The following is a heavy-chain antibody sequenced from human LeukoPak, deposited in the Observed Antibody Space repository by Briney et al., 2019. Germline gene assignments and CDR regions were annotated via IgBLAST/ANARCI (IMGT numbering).Heavy chain of an antibody. CDR3: ARALNYYDSSGYYFRRGAFDI. CDR1: GGSISSYY. CDR2: IYYSGST. J-gene: IGHJ3*02. D-gene: IGHD3-22*01. Sequence: SETLSLTCTVSGGSISSYYWSWIRQPPGQGLEWIGYIYYSGSTNYNPSLKSRVTISVDTSKNQFSLKLSSVTAADTAVYYCARALNYYDSSGYYFRRGAFDIWGQGTMVTVSS. V-gene: IGHV4-59*01.